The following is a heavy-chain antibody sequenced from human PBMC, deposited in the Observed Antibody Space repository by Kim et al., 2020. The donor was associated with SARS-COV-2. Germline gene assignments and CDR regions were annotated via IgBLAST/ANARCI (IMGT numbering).Heavy chain of an antibody. Sequence: PSLKSRITISVDTSKNQLSLKLRSMTAADTAVYYCARGLSRFGEFEEFDYWGQGNLVTVSS. CDR3: ARGLSRFGEFEEFDY. D-gene: IGHD3-10*01. J-gene: IGHJ4*02. V-gene: IGHV4-34*01.